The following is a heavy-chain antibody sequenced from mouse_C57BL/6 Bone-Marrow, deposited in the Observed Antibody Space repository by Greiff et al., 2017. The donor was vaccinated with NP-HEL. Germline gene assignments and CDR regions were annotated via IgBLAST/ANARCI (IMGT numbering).Heavy chain of an antibody. V-gene: IGHV5-15*01. CDR1: GFTFSDYG. Sequence: DVMLVESGGGLVQPGGSLKLSCAASGFTFSDYGMAWVRQAPRKGPEWVAFISNLAYSIYYADTVTGRFTISRENAKNTLYLEMSSLRSEDTAMYYCARGPIYYYGSSYDYFDYWGQGTTLTVSS. CDR3: ARGPIYYYGSSYDYFDY. CDR2: ISNLAYSI. J-gene: IGHJ2*01. D-gene: IGHD1-1*01.